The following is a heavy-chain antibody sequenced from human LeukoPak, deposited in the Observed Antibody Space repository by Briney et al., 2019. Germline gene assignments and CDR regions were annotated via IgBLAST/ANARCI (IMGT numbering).Heavy chain of an antibody. CDR1: GVSISSYY. D-gene: IGHD3-9*01. CDR2: IYYSGST. CDR3: ARGGTYYDILTGYSYYYYYYMDV. Sequence: SETLSLTCTVSGVSISSYYWSWIRQPPGKGLEWIGYIYYSGSTNYNPSLKSRVTISVDTSKNQFSLKLSSVTAADTAVYYCARGGTYYDILTGYSYYYYYYMDVWGKGTTVTISS. J-gene: IGHJ6*03. V-gene: IGHV4-59*01.